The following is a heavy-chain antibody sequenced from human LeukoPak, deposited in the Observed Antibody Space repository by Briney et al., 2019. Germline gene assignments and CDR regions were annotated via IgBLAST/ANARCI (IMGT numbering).Heavy chain of an antibody. J-gene: IGHJ4*02. V-gene: IGHV3-30-3*01. CDR1: GFTFSSYA. D-gene: IGHD5-12*01. CDR3: ARAPKWWLLGY. Sequence: GGSLRLSCAASGFTFSSYAMHWVRQAPGKGLEWVAVISYDGSNKYYADSVKGRFTISRDNSKNTLYLQMNSLRAEDTAAYYCARAPKWWLLGYWGQGTLVTVSS. CDR2: ISYDGSNK.